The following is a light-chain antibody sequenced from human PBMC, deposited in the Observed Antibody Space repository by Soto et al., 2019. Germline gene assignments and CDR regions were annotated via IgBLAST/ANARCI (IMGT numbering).Light chain of an antibody. Sequence: EIVRTQSPATLSVSPGARATLSCRASQSVSSNLAWYQQKPGQAPRLLIDGASTRATGTPARFSGSGSGTEFTLNISSLQSEDFAVYYCQHYNNWPLTFGQGTKVEIK. V-gene: IGKV3-15*01. J-gene: IGKJ1*01. CDR2: GAS. CDR3: QHYNNWPLT. CDR1: QSVSSN.